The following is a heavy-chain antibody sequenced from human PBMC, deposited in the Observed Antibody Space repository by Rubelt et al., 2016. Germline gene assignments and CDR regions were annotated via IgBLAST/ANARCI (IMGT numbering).Heavy chain of an antibody. D-gene: IGHD3-10*01. Sequence: LVKPSQTLSLTCTVSGGSISSGGYYWSWIRQHPGKGLEWIGYIYYSGSTYYNPSLKSRVTISVDTSKNQFSLKLSSVTAADTAVYYCARMGHKYGSGSYYNSDYYGMDVWGQGTTVTVSS. CDR1: GGSISSGGYY. J-gene: IGHJ6*02. CDR3: ARMGHKYGSGSYYNSDYYGMDV. V-gene: IGHV4-31*03. CDR2: IYYSGST.